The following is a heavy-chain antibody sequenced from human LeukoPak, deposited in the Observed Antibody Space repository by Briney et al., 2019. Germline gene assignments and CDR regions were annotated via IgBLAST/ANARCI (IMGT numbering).Heavy chain of an antibody. J-gene: IGHJ4*02. CDR2: IYATGST. CDR3: ARQGYTASYYFLDS. Sequence: SETLSLTCDVSGDFFRSYWWGWVRQTAGKGLEWIGRIYATGSTKFNPSLKSRLTMSMDTSTNQFSLKLTSVTAADTAVYFCARQGYTASYYFLDSWSQGILVTVSS. CDR1: GDFFRSYW. V-gene: IGHV4-4*07. D-gene: IGHD1-26*01.